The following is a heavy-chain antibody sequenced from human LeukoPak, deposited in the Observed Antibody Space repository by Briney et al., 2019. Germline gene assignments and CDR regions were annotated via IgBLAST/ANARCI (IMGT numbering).Heavy chain of an antibody. CDR2: ISSIGSYT. D-gene: IGHD6-13*01. Sequence: GGSLRLSCAASGFTFSDHYMSWIRQAPGKGLEWASCISSIGSYTNYADSVKGRFTVSRDNAKNSLYLQMNSLRVEDTAVYYCASPAAGTNFDYWGQGTLVTVSS. CDR1: GFTFSDHY. V-gene: IGHV3-11*03. CDR3: ASPAAGTNFDY. J-gene: IGHJ4*02.